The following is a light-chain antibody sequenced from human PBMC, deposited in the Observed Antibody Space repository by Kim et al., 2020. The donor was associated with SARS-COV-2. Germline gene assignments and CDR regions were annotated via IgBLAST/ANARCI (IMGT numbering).Light chain of an antibody. CDR3: QKCNHWAPCL. CDR2: GAS. J-gene: IGKJ1*01. V-gene: IGKV3-15*01. CDR1: LSVSST. Sequence: PGEKAPLSRRGRLSVSSTFSWYQQKPGQAPTLLIYGASPRATGIPARFCGGVSVTEFTLTITSLQSQDISVYNCQKCNHWAPCLFGQGTRV.